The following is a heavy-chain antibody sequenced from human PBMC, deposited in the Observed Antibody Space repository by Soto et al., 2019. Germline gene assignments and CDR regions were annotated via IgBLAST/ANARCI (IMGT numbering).Heavy chain of an antibody. Sequence: GGSLRLSCGASGFSVKRYWMHWVRQAPGKGLVWLSRFGGDENYTDYADSVRGRFTISRDIAKNTIYLQMNSLRAEDTAVYYCGKGKELGVVRYGLDAWGQGTPVTVSS. D-gene: IGHD3-3*01. J-gene: IGHJ6*02. V-gene: IGHV3-74*01. CDR3: GKGKELGVVRYGLDA. CDR2: FGGDENYT. CDR1: GFSVKRYW.